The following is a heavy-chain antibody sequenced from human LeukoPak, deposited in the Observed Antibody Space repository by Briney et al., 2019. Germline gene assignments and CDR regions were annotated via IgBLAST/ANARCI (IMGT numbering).Heavy chain of an antibody. CDR2: IKTDGSEK. CDR1: GFTFSNYW. Sequence: GALRLSCEGSGFTFSNYWMGWVRQAPGKGLQWVANIKTDGSEKYYVDTVKGRFTISRDNAKNSLYLQMNSLRAEDTAVYYCATYSSLNRREFQYWGQGTLLTVSS. CDR3: ATYSSLNRREFQY. V-gene: IGHV3-7*01. D-gene: IGHD3-22*01. J-gene: IGHJ1*01.